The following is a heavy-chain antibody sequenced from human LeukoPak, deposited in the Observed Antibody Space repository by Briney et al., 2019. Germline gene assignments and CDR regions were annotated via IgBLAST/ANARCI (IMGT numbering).Heavy chain of an antibody. Sequence: GASVKVSCKASGYTFTGYFMHWVRQAPGQGLEWMGWINPNSGGTNYAQKFQGRVTMTRDTSISTAYMELSRLRSDDTAVYYCARSGDIVVVPAQNSYYMDVWGKGTTVTVSS. CDR3: ARSGDIVVVPAQNSYYMDV. V-gene: IGHV1-2*02. D-gene: IGHD2-2*01. J-gene: IGHJ6*03. CDR2: INPNSGGT. CDR1: GYTFTGYF.